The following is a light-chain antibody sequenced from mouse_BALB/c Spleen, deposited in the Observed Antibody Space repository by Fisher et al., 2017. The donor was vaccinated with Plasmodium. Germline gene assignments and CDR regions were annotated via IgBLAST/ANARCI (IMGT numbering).Light chain of an antibody. CDR3: WQGTHLWT. V-gene: IGKV1-110*01. J-gene: IGKJ1*01. CDR1: QSLVHSNGNTY. CDR2: RVS. Sequence: DIVMTQSTLSLPVSLGDQASISCRSSQSLVHSNGNTYLHWYLQKPGQSPNLLIYRVSIRFSGVPDRFSGSGSGTDFTLKISRVEAEDLGVYYCWQGTHLWTFGGGTKLEIK.